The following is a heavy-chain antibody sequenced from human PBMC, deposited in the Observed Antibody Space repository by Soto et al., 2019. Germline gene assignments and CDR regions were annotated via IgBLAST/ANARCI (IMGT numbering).Heavy chain of an antibody. CDR1: GGSIRSYC. CDR3: AFGRTGESLNYFDH. V-gene: IGHV4-59*03. D-gene: IGHD3-16*01. CDR2: ICNSGTT. J-gene: IGHJ4*02. Sequence: PSETLSLTCTVSGGSIRSYCWTWIRQPPGEGLEWIGCICNSGTTNYNPSLKSRVAISIDSQKSQFSLQLSSVTVADTALYYCAFGRTGESLNYFDHWGQGSLVTVSS.